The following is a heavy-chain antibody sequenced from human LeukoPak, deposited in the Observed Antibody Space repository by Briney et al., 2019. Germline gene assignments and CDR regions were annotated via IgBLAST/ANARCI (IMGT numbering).Heavy chain of an antibody. V-gene: IGHV3-7*01. CDR2: IKHDGSEK. CDR3: ARDAGRKDDY. Sequence: PGGSLRLSCAASGFSFITYNMNWVRQAPGKGLEWVANIKHDGSEKYHVDSVKGRFTISRDNAKNSLYLQMNSLRAEDTAVYYCARDAGRKDDYWGQGTLVTVSS. J-gene: IGHJ4*02. CDR1: GFSFITYN.